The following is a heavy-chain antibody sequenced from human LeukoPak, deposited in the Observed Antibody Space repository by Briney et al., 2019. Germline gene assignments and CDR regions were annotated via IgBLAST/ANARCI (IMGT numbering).Heavy chain of an antibody. CDR1: GFTVSSNY. CDR2: IYSGGST. J-gene: IGHJ4*02. D-gene: IGHD3-16*01. Sequence: PGGSLRLSCAASGFTVSSNYMTWVRQAPGKGLEWVSVIYSGGSTYYADSVKGRFTISRDNSKSRLYLQMNSLRVEDTAVYYCTRGGDFDYWGQGTLVTVSS. CDR3: TRGGDFDY. V-gene: IGHV3-66*02.